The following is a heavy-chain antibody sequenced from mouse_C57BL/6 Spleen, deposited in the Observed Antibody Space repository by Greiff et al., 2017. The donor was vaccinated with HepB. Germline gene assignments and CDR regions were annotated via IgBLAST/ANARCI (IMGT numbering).Heavy chain of an antibody. D-gene: IGHD1-1*01. J-gene: IGHJ2*01. CDR3: ARDYGSSQYYFDY. CDR2: ISSGSSTI. V-gene: IGHV5-17*01. CDR1: GFTFSDYG. Sequence: EVMLVESGGGLVKPGGSLKLSCAASGFTFSDYGMHWVRQAPEKGLEWVAYISSGSSTIYYADTVKGRFTISRDNAKNTLFLQMTSLGSEDTAMYYCARDYGSSQYYFDYWGQGTTLTVSS.